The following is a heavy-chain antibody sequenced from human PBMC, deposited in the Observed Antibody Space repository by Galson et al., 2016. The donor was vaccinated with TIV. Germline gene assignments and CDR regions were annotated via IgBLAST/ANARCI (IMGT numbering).Heavy chain of an antibody. J-gene: IGHJ6*02. CDR3: AKGAKEHVYHAMDV. Sequence: SLRPSCAAAGFTFDAYAMHWVRQAPGKGLEWVSGIHWSSSTTGYADSVKGRFTISRDNAKNSLYLQMNSLRGEDTALYYCAKGAKEHVYHAMDVWGQGTTVTVSS. CDR2: IHWSSSTT. D-gene: IGHD1-26*01. V-gene: IGHV3-9*01. CDR1: GFTFDAYA.